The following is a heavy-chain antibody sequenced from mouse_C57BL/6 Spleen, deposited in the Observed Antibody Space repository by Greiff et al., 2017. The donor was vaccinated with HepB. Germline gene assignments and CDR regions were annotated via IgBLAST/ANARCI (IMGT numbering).Heavy chain of an antibody. CDR2: INPSNGGT. Sequence: QVQLQQPGTELVKPGASVKLSCKASGYTFTSYWMHWVKQRPGQGLEWIGNINPSNGGTNYNEKFKSKATLTVDKSSSTAYMQLSSLTSEDSAVYYCARFGLYYYGSSNFDYWGQGTTLTVSS. CDR1: GYTFTSYW. J-gene: IGHJ2*01. CDR3: ARFGLYYYGSSNFDY. D-gene: IGHD1-1*01. V-gene: IGHV1-53*01.